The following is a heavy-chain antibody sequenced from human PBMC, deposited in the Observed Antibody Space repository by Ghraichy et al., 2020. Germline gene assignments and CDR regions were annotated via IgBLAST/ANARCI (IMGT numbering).Heavy chain of an antibody. CDR2: IKQDGSEK. D-gene: IGHD2-21*01. Sequence: GESLNISCAASGFTFSNCWMTWVRQAPGKGLEWVANIKQDGSEKYYVDSVKGRFTISRDNAKNSVYLQMNSLRAEDTAVYYCARNLYHWAIEDKWGQGTLVTVSS. CDR1: GFTFSNCW. J-gene: IGHJ4*02. CDR3: ARNLYHWAIEDK. V-gene: IGHV3-7*01.